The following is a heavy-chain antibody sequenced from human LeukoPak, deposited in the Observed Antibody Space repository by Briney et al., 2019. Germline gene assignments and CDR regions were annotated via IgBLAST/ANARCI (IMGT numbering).Heavy chain of an antibody. J-gene: IGHJ4*02. D-gene: IGHD3-3*01. CDR3: ARVYDPGVFDY. CDR2: ISYDGSNK. V-gene: IGHV3-30*04. Sequence: QSGGSLRLSSAASGFTFCSYAMHWVRQAPGKGLEWVAVISYDGSNKYYADSVKGRFTISRDNSKNTLYLQMNGLRAEDTAVYCCARVYDPGVFDYWGQGTLVTVSS. CDR1: GFTFCSYA.